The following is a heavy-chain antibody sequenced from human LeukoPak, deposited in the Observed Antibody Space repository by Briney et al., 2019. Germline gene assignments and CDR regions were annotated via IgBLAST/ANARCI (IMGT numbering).Heavy chain of an antibody. Sequence: ASVKVSCKASGYTFTSYGISWVRQAPGQGLEWMGWISTYNGDTNYAQNLQGRVTMTTDTSTSTAYMGLKSLKSDDTAVYYCARHYCSGGSCYGVFDYWGQGTLVTVSS. CDR1: GYTFTSYG. CDR2: ISTYNGDT. V-gene: IGHV1-18*01. D-gene: IGHD2-15*01. J-gene: IGHJ4*02. CDR3: ARHYCSGGSCYGVFDY.